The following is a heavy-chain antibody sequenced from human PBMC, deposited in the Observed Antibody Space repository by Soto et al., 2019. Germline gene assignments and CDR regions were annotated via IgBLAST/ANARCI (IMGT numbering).Heavy chain of an antibody. V-gene: IGHV4-59*01. CDR1: SGSISPYY. J-gene: IGHJ5*02. CDR3: ARDRWFDP. CDR2: IYYTGST. Sequence: QVQLQESGPGLVKPSETLSLTCTVSSGSISPYYWSWIRQPPGKGLEWIGYIYYTGSTNYNPSLKSRVTISMDPSKNQFSLKLSSVTAADTAVYYCARDRWFDPWGQGTLVTVSS.